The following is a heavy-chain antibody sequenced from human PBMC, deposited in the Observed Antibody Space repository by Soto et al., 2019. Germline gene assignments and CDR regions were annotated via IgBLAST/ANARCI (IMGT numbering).Heavy chain of an antibody. Sequence: EVQLVESGGGLVKPGGSLRLSCAASGFTFSSYSMNWVRQAPGKGLEWVSSISSSSSYIYYADSVKGRFTISRDNAKNSLYLQMNSLRAEDTAVYYCARDRLQLWLLGGYYFDYWGQGTLVTVSS. D-gene: IGHD5-18*01. V-gene: IGHV3-21*01. J-gene: IGHJ4*02. CDR3: ARDRLQLWLLGGYYFDY. CDR1: GFTFSSYS. CDR2: ISSSSSYI.